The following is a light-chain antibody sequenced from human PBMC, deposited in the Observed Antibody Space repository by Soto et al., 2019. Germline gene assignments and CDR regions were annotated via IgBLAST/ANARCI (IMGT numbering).Light chain of an antibody. CDR1: SSNIGGNS. J-gene: IGLJ1*01. V-gene: IGLV1-51*01. CDR2: DDN. Sequence: QSVMTQPPSVSAAPGQKVTISCSGSSSNIGGNSVSWYQQLPGTAPKLLIYDDNKRHSGIPDRFSGSKSGTTATLGITGFQTGDEADYYCGSWDSSLSAYVFGTGTQVTVL. CDR3: GSWDSSLSAYV.